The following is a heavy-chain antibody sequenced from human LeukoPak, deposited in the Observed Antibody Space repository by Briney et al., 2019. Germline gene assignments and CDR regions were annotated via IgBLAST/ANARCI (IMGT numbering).Heavy chain of an antibody. Sequence: GGSLRLSCAASGFTFSSTWMNWVRQAPGKGLVWVSRISGDEIWTSYADSVKGRFTISRDNAKDTLYLQMNGLRTEDTAVYYCTREYISGPRQTDAFDIWGRGTMVTVSS. CDR2: ISGDEIWT. CDR3: TREYISGPRQTDAFDI. D-gene: IGHD3-22*01. V-gene: IGHV3-74*01. CDR1: GFTFSSTW. J-gene: IGHJ3*02.